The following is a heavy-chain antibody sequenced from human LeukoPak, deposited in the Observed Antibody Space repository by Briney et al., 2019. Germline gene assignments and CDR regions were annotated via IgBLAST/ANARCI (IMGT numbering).Heavy chain of an antibody. V-gene: IGHV3-30*02. D-gene: IGHD3-22*01. CDR2: IRYDGSNK. CDR3: TTEDYYDSSVFRRSGMD. Sequence: GGSLRLSCAASGFTFSSYGMHWVRQAPGKGLEWVAFIRYDGSNKYYADSVKGRFTISRDNSKNTLYLQMNSLKTEDTAVYYCTTEDYYDSSVFRRSGMDWGQGTLVTVSS. J-gene: IGHJ4*02. CDR1: GFTFSSYG.